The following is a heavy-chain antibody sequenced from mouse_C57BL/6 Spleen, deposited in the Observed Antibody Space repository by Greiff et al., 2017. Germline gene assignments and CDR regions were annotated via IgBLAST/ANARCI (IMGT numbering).Heavy chain of an antibody. D-gene: IGHD3-3*01. V-gene: IGHV1-50*01. CDR1: GYTFTSYW. J-gene: IGHJ4*01. Sequence: QVHVKQSGAELVKPGASVKLSCKASGYTFTSYWMQWVKQRPGQGLEWIGEIDPSDSYTNYNQKFKGKATLTLDTSSSTAYMQLSSLTSEDSAVYYCARWTSRAMDYWGQGTSVTVSS. CDR3: ARWTSRAMDY. CDR2: IDPSDSYT.